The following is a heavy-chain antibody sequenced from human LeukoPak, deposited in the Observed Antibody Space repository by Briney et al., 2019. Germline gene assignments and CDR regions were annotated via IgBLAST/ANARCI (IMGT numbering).Heavy chain of an antibody. Sequence: GGSLRPSCAASGFTFSSYWMSWVRQAPGKGLEWVANVKQDGSEKYYVDSVKGRFTISRDNAKNSLYLQMNSLRAEDTAVYYCARSYSSSVWDYWGQGTLVTVSS. V-gene: IGHV3-7*01. D-gene: IGHD6-6*01. CDR3: ARSYSSSVWDY. CDR2: VKQDGSEK. CDR1: GFTFSSYW. J-gene: IGHJ4*02.